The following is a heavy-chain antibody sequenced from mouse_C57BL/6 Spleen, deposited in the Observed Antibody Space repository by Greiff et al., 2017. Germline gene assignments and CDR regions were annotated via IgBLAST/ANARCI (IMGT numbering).Heavy chain of an antibody. D-gene: IGHD1-1*01. V-gene: IGHV1-64*01. CDR3: ARAPLVATPDY. CDR2: IHPNSGST. CDR1: GYTFTSYW. Sequence: QVQLQQPGAELVKPGASVKLSCKASGYTFTSYWMRWVKQRPGQGLEWIGMIHPNSGSTNYNEKFKSKATLTVDKSSSTAYMQLSSLTSEDSAVYYCARAPLVATPDYWGQGTTLTVSS. J-gene: IGHJ2*01.